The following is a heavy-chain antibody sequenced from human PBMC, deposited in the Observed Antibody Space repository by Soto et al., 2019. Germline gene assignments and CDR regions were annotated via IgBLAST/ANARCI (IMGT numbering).Heavy chain of an antibody. CDR3: AREVYRYSSSSPEDV. J-gene: IGHJ6*02. CDR2: ISSSRSNT. CDR1: GFTFSDYY. V-gene: IGHV3-11*06. D-gene: IGHD6-6*01. Sequence: QVQLVESGGGLVKPGGSLRLSCAASGFTFSDYYMSWIRQAPGKGLDWVSYISSSRSNTKYADSVKGRFTISRDNAKNSLYLQMNSLRAEDTAVYYCAREVYRYSSSSPEDVWGQGTTVTVSS.